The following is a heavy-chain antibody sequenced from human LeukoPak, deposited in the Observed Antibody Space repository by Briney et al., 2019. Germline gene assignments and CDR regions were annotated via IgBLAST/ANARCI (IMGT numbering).Heavy chain of an antibody. J-gene: IGHJ4*02. D-gene: IGHD3-22*01. Sequence: ASVKVSCKASGYTFTSYAMHWVRQAPGQRLEWMGWINAGNGNTKYSQEFQGRVTITRDTSASTAYMELSSLRSEDMAVYYCARGFYYDSSGTRSYYFDYWGQGTLVTVSS. V-gene: IGHV1-3*03. CDR2: INAGNGNT. CDR1: GYTFTSYA. CDR3: ARGFYYDSSGTRSYYFDY.